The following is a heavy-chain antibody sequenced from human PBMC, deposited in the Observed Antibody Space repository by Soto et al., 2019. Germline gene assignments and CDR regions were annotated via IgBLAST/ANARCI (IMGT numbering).Heavy chain of an antibody. V-gene: IGHV2-5*02. D-gene: IGHD3-10*01. CDR1: GFSLSSSGEG. CDR2: IYWDDDK. Sequence: QITLKESGPTLVKPTQTLTLTCTFSGFSLSSSGEGVGWIRQPPGRALEWLGIIYWDDDKRYTPSLQSRLTITKDTSKSQVVLAITNMDPVDTATYYCAHSTYYDSGGHDYWGQGTLVTGSS. CDR3: AHSTYYDSGGHDY. J-gene: IGHJ4*02.